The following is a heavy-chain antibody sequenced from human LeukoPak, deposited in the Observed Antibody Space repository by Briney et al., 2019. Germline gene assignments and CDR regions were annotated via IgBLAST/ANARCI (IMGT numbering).Heavy chain of an antibody. CDR2: IYYSGST. CDR1: GGSISSSSYY. D-gene: IGHD3-3*01. V-gene: IGHV4-39*01. Sequence: ASETLSLTCTVSGGSISSSSYYWGWIRQPPGKGLEWIGSIYYSGSTYYNPSLKSRVTISVDTSKNQFSLKLSSVTAADTAVYYCARHPAYYDFWSGSLPTGWFDPWGQGTLVTVSS. J-gene: IGHJ5*02. CDR3: ARHPAYYDFWSGSLPTGWFDP.